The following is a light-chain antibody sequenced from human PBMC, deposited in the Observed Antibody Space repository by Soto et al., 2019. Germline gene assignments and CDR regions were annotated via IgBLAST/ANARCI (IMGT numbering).Light chain of an antibody. V-gene: IGLV2-11*01. CDR1: SSDVGGYNY. J-gene: IGLJ1*01. Sequence: QSALTQPRSVSGSPGQSVTISCTGTSSDVGGYNYVSWYQQHPGKAPKLMIYDVSKRPSGVPDRFSGAKSGNTASLTISVLQAEDEADYYCRSYAGSYTYVFGTGTKLTVL. CDR3: RSYAGSYTYV. CDR2: DVS.